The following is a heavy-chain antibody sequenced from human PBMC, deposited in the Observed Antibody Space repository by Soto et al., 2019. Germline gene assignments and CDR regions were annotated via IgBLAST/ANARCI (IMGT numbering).Heavy chain of an antibody. D-gene: IGHD2-8*01. V-gene: IGHV1-3*01. J-gene: IGHJ5*02. CDR2: INAGNGNT. Sequence: GASVKVSCKASGYTFTSYAMHWVRQAPGQRLEWMGWINAGNGNTKYSQKFQGRVTITRDTSASTAYMELSSLRSEDTAVYYCARVGGILYSNHRGWFDPWGQGTLVTVSS. CDR1: GYTFTSYA. CDR3: ARVGGILYSNHRGWFDP.